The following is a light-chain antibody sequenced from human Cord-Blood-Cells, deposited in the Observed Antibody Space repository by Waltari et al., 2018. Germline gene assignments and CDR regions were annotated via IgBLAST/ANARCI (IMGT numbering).Light chain of an antibody. CDR1: QGISSY. J-gene: IGKJ3*01. V-gene: IGKV1-9*01. CDR3: QQLNSYPR. Sequence: DIQLTQSPSFLSASVGDRVTITCRASQGISSYLAWYQQKPGKAPKLLIYAASTLQSGVPSRFSGSGSGTEFTLPISSMQPEDFATYYCQQLNSYPRFGPGTKVDIK. CDR2: AAS.